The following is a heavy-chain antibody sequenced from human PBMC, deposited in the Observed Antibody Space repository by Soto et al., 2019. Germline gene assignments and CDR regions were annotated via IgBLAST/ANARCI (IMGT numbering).Heavy chain of an antibody. CDR2: ISGSGGST. J-gene: IGHJ4*02. CDR1: GFTFSSYA. CDR3: AKDRISSGYQGY. D-gene: IGHD3-22*01. V-gene: IGHV3-23*01. Sequence: HPGGSLRLSCAASGFTFSSYAMSWARQAPGKGLEWVSAISGSGGSTYYADSVKGRFTISRDNSKNTLYLQMNSLRAEDTAVYYCAKDRISSGYQGYWGQGTLVTVSS.